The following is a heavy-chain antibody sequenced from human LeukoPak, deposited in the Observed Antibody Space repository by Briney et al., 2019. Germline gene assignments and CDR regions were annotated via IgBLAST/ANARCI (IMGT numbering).Heavy chain of an antibody. D-gene: IGHD1-26*01. CDR1: GFTFSSYV. V-gene: IGHV3-30*18. CDR3: AKETGRWELE. CDR2: ISNDGSNK. J-gene: IGHJ4*02. Sequence: GRSLRLSCAASGFTFSSYVIHWVRQAPGKGLEWVGVISNDGSNKYYADSVKGRFTISRDNSKNTLYLQMNSLRSEDTAVYYCAKETGRWELEWGQGTLVTVSS.